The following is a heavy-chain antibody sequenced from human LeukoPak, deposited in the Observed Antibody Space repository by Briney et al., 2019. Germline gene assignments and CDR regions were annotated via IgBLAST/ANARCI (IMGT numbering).Heavy chain of an antibody. J-gene: IGHJ4*02. Sequence: GGSLRLSCAASGFTFSDYAMSWVRQAPGKGLEWVSSIGSTGTNTYYVDSVKGRFTISRDNSKNTLYVQMNSLRAEDTAVYYCAKHREYPLYWGQGTLVTVSS. CDR2: IGSTGTNT. V-gene: IGHV3-23*05. CDR1: GFTFSDYA. D-gene: IGHD2-2*02. CDR3: AKHREYPLY.